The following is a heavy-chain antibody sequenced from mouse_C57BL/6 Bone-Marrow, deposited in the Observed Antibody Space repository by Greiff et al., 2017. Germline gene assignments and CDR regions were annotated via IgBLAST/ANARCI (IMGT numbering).Heavy chain of an antibody. CDR1: GFTFSDYY. V-gene: IGHV5-12*01. CDR2: ISNGGGST. J-gene: IGHJ2*01. Sequence: EVKLVESGGGLVQPGGSLKLSCAASGFTFSDYYMYWVRQTPEKRLEWVAYISNGGGSTYYPDTVKGRFTISRDNAKNTLYLQMSRLKSEDTAMYYCARHDVVDYWGQGTTLTVSS. CDR3: ARHDVVDY.